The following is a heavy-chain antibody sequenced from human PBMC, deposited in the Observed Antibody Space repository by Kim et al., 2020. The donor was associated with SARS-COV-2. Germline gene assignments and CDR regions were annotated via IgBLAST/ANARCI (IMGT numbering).Heavy chain of an antibody. Sequence: SETLSLTCAVYGGSFSGYYWSWIRQPPGKGLEWIGEINHSGSTNYNPSLKSRVTISVDTSKNQFSLKLSSVTAADTAVYYCARLDHYYGGKGCDYWGQGTLVTVSS. J-gene: IGHJ4*02. D-gene: IGHD4-17*01. CDR1: GGSFSGYY. V-gene: IGHV4-34*01. CDR3: ARLDHYYGGKGCDY. CDR2: INHSGST.